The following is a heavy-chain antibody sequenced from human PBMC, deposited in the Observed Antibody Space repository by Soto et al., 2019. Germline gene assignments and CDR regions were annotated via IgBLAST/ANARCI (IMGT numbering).Heavy chain of an antibody. V-gene: IGHV3-21*01. D-gene: IGHD3-22*01. J-gene: IGHJ6*02. Sequence: PGGSLRLSCAASGFTFSSYNMNWVRQAPGKGLEWVSSISSSSSYIYYADSVKGRFTISRDNAKNSLYLQMNSLRAEDTAVYYWARVVDYYDPYYSSGMDVWGQGTTVTVSS. CDR2: ISSSSSYI. CDR1: GFTFSSYN. CDR3: ARVVDYYDPYYSSGMDV.